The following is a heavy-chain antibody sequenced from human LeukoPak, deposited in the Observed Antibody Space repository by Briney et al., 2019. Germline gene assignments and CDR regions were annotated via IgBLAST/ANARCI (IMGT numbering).Heavy chain of an antibody. CDR1: GGTFNSYA. V-gene: IGHV1-69*05. Sequence: GASVTVSYKASGGTFNSYAIRWVRQALGQGLEGMGGIIPIFGTANYAQKFQGRVTITTDESTSTAYMELSSLRSEDTAVYYCARDSEHSYGSFDYWGQGTLVTVSS. J-gene: IGHJ4*02. CDR2: IIPIFGTA. CDR3: ARDSEHSYGSFDY. D-gene: IGHD5-18*01.